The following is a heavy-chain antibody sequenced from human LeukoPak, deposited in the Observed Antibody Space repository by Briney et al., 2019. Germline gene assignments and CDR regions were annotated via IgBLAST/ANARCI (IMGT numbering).Heavy chain of an antibody. V-gene: IGHV3-23*01. J-gene: IGHJ4*02. CDR1: GFTFSTYT. CDR2: IGNNGGGI. D-gene: IGHD7-27*01. Sequence: TGGSLRLSCAASGFTFSTYTMYWVRHSPGKRLEWVSIIGNNGGGIHYADSVKGRFTISRDNFKNALYLQMNSLRVEDTAVYYCAIDPNWGTHSWGQGVLVTVSS. CDR3: AIDPNWGTHS.